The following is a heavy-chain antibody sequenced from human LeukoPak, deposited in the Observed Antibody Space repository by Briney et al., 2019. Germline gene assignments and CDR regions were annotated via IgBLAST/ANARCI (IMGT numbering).Heavy chain of an antibody. CDR3: ASLTRGYSYGPGGVTGSDY. J-gene: IGHJ4*02. V-gene: IGHV4-39*07. Sequence: KPSETLSLTCTVSGGSISSSSYYWGWIRQPPGKGLEWIGSIYYSGSTYYNPSLKSRVTISVDTSKNQFSLKLSSVTAADTAVYYCASLTRGYSYGPGGVTGSDYWGQGTLVTVSS. CDR2: IYYSGST. CDR1: GGSISSSSYY. D-gene: IGHD5-18*01.